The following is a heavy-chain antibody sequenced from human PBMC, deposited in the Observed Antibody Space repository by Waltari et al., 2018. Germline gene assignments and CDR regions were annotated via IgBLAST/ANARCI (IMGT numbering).Heavy chain of an antibody. CDR1: GRSFTTYY. CDR2: IRHGGSA. V-gene: IGHV4-34*02. CDR3: ARHGGYAQDL. J-gene: IGHJ2*01. Sequence: QVQLQQCGAGLVTPSETLSLTCALYGRSFTTYYWRWIRQSPGKGLEWVGQIRHGGSAYYNPSLKSRVTMSLDTSKNQLSLKMTSVTAADTAVYYCARHGGYAQDLWGRGTLVTVSS. D-gene: IGHD5-12*01.